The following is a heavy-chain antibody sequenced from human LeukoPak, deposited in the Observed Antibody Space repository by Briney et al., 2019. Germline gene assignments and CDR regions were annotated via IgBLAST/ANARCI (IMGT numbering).Heavy chain of an antibody. CDR3: ARGGSGWYVYFDC. J-gene: IGHJ4*02. Sequence: PGGSLRLFCAASGFTVSSNYMSWVRQAPGKGLEWVSVIYGGGSTYYADSVKGRFTISRDNSKNTLYLQMNSLRAEDTAVYYCARGGSGWYVYFDCWGQGTLVTVSS. CDR2: IYGGGST. CDR1: GFTVSSNY. D-gene: IGHD6-19*01. V-gene: IGHV3-53*01.